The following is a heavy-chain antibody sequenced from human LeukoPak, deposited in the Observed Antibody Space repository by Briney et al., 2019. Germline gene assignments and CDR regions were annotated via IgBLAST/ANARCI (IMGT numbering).Heavy chain of an antibody. J-gene: IGHJ4*02. CDR1: GGSISSSSYY. CDR2: IYYSGST. D-gene: IGHD6-13*01. V-gene: IGHV4-39*01. CDR3: ARGIAAAGSLDY. Sequence: SETLSLTCTVSGGSISSSSYYWGWIRQPPGKGLEWIGSIYYSGSTYYNPSLKSRVTISVDTSKNQFSLKLSSVTAADTAVYYSARGIAAAGSLDYWGQGTLVTVSS.